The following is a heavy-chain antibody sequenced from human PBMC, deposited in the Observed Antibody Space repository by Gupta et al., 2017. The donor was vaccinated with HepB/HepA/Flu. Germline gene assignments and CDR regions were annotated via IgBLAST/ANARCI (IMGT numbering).Heavy chain of an antibody. D-gene: IGHD5-18*01. V-gene: IGHV3-48*03. Sequence: EVQLVESGGGLVQPGGSLRLSCAASGFTFSSYEMNWVRQAPGKGLEWVSYISSSGSTIYYADSVKGRFTISRDNAKNSLYLQMNSLRAEDTAVYYCARVGPDTAMDPYGMDVWGQGTTVTVSS. CDR2: ISSSGSTI. CDR3: ARVGPDTAMDPYGMDV. J-gene: IGHJ6*02. CDR1: GFTFSSYE.